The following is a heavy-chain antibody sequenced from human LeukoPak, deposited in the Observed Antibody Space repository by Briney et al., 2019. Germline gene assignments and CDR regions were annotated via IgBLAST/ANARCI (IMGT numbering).Heavy chain of an antibody. CDR1: GGSISSGGYY. D-gene: IGHD6-6*01. Sequence: SETLSLTCTVSGGSISSGGYYWSWVRQHPGKGLEWIGYIYYSGSTYYNPSLKSRVTISVDTSKNQFSLKLSSVTAADTAVYYCARDVSSSSWFDPWGQGTLVTVSS. CDR2: IYYSGST. CDR3: ARDVSSSSWFDP. V-gene: IGHV4-31*03. J-gene: IGHJ5*02.